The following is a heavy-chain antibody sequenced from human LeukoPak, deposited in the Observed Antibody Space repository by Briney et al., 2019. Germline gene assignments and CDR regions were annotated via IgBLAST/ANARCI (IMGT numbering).Heavy chain of an antibody. CDR2: INHSGST. J-gene: IGHJ4*01. V-gene: IGHV4-34*01. CDR3: ATRRIYYYDSSGYAY. Sequence: SETLSLTCAVYGGSFSGYYWSWIRQPPGKGLEWIGEINHSGSTNYNPSLKSRVTISVDTSKNQFSLKLSSVTAADTAVYYCATRRIYYYDSSGYAYWGQEPWSPSPQ. D-gene: IGHD3-22*01. CDR1: GGSFSGYY.